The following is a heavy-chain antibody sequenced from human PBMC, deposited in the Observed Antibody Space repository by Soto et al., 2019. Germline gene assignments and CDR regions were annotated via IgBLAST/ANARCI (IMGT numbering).Heavy chain of an antibody. CDR2: ISSNGGST. V-gene: IGHV3-64D*08. D-gene: IGHD3-16*01. J-gene: IGHJ4*02. CDR1: GFTFSSYA. CDR3: VKWRLQYVGEYNYFDY. Sequence: GGSLRLSCSASGFTFSSYAMHWVRQAPGKGLEYVSAISSNGGSTYYADSVKGRFTISRDNSKNTLYLQMSSLRAEDTAVYYCVKWRLQYVGEYNYFDYWGQGTLVTVSS.